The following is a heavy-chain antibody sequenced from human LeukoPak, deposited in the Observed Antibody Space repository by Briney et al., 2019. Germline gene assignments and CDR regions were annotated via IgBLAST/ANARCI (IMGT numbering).Heavy chain of an antibody. CDR3: ATYYGGKLDY. CDR1: GFTFSSYS. D-gene: IGHD4-23*01. V-gene: IGHV3-48*01. J-gene: IGHJ4*02. CDR2: ISSSSSTI. Sequence: GGSLRLSCAASGFTFSSYSMNWVRQAPGKGLEWVSYISSSSSTIYYPDSVKGRFTISRDNAKNSLYLQMNSLRAEDTAVYYCATYYGGKLDYWGQGTLVTVSS.